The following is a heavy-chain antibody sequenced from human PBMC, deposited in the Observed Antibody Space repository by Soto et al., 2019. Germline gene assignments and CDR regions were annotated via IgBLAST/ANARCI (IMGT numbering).Heavy chain of an antibody. CDR3: ARLTITGTTGYDY. D-gene: IGHD1-7*01. J-gene: IGHJ4*02. CDR2: IYYSGST. Sequence: SETLSLTCTVSGGSISSSSYYWGWIRQPPGKGLEWIGSIYYSGSTYYNPSLKSRVTISVDTSKNQFSLKLSSVTAADTAVYYCARLTITGTTGYDYWGQGTLVTVSS. CDR1: GGSISSSSYY. V-gene: IGHV4-39*01.